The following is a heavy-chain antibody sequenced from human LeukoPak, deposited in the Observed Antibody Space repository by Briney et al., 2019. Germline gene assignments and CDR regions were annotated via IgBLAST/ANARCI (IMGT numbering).Heavy chain of an antibody. CDR3: ARGRSDYYSNGYYFDF. J-gene: IGHJ4*02. CDR2: VIPIFGIP. Sequence: SVKVSCKASRGTFSSYAINWVRQAPGQGLEWMGGVIPIFGIPYYAQKFQGRVTITTDGSTSTAYMDLRSLRSEDTAVYYCARGRSDYYSNGYYFDFWGQGTLVTVSS. D-gene: IGHD3-22*01. V-gene: IGHV1-69*05. CDR1: RGTFSSYA.